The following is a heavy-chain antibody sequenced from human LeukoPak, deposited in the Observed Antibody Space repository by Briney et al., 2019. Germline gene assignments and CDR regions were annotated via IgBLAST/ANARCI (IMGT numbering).Heavy chain of an antibody. D-gene: IGHD5-18*01. CDR3: AREDTAMVPHVSDYFDY. V-gene: IGHV4-4*07. CDR1: GGSISSYY. J-gene: IGHJ4*02. CDR2: IYTSGGT. Sequence: SETLSLTCTVSGGSISSYYWSWIRQPAGKGLEWIGRIYTSGGTNYNPSLKSRVTMSVDTSKNQFSLKLSSVTAADTAVYYCAREDTAMVPHVSDYFDYWGQGTLVTVSS.